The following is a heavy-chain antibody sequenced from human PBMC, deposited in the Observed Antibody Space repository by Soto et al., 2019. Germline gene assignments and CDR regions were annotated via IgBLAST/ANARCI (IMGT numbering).Heavy chain of an antibody. CDR2: TYYRSKWYN. V-gene: IGHV6-1*01. J-gene: IGHJ5*01. CDR1: GDSVSSSSVT. D-gene: IGHD1-26*01. CDR3: VRLIGNSWLDF. Sequence: PSQTLSLTCAISGDSVSSSSVTWNWIRQSPSRGLEWLGRTYYRSKWYNDYAESVKSRITINPDISKNQFSLHLNSVTPEDTAVYYCVRLIGNSWLDFWGQGTLVTSPQ.